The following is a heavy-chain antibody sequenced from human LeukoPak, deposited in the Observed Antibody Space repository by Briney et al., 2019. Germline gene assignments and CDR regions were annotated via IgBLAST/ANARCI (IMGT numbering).Heavy chain of an antibody. CDR1: GFTFSSHW. CDR2: IKQDGREK. Sequence: GGSLRLSCAVSGFTFSSHWRSWGRQAPGKGLEWVANIKQDGREKYYVDSVRGRFTMSRDNDMHSLYLQMNSLRGEDTAVYYCARDRGQWTSGGYYLYMDVWGKGTTVTVSS. D-gene: IGHD3-10*01. J-gene: IGHJ6*03. CDR3: ARDRGQWTSGGYYLYMDV. V-gene: IGHV3-7*01.